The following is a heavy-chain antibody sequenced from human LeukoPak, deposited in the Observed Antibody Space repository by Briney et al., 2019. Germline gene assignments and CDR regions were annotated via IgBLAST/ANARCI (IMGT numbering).Heavy chain of an antibody. J-gene: IGHJ4*02. CDR1: GYTFTDYY. V-gene: IGHV1-2*02. Sequence: GASVKVSCKASGYTFTDYYMHWVRQAPGQGLEWMGWINPNSGGTHYAQKFQGRVTMTRDASISTAYMDLTNLRSDDTAVYYCARDLSLYYYDSSGLGFGYWGQGTLVTVSS. CDR3: ARDLSLYYYDSSGLGFGY. D-gene: IGHD3-22*01. CDR2: INPNSGGT.